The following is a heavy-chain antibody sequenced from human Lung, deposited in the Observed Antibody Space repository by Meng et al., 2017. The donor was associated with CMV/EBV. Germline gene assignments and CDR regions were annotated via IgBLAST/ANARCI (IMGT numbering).Heavy chain of an antibody. CDR3: LYYYDSSGYVDY. D-gene: IGHD3-22*01. J-gene: IGHJ4*02. CDR2: FKGTTDGGTT. Sequence: GESXKISCAASGFTFSNARMSWVRQAPGKGLEWVGRFKGTTDGGTTDYAAPVKGRFSISRDDSKKTLHLQMNSLKTEDTAVYCCLYYYDSSGYVDYWGQGXLVTVSS. CDR1: GFTFSNAR. V-gene: IGHV3-15*01.